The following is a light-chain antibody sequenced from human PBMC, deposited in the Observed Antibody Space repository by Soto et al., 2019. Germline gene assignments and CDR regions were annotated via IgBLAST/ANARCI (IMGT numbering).Light chain of an antibody. CDR3: QLYGTSLFT. CDR1: QSVSNNY. V-gene: IGKV3-20*01. J-gene: IGKJ4*01. Sequence: EIVLTQSPGTLSLSPGERATLSCRASQSVSNNYLAWYQQKPGQAPRLLIYGASSRATGIPDRFSGSGSGTDFTLTISRLDPEDFAVYYCQLYGTSLFTFGAGTKVDNK. CDR2: GAS.